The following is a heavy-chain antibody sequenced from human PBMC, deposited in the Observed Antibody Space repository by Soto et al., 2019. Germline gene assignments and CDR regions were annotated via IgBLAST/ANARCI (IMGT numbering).Heavy chain of an antibody. D-gene: IGHD2-21*01. CDR1: ADSFSTYW. Sequence: GESLKISWTVYADSFSTYWIGWVRQMPGKGLEWMGVIYLGDSDTRYSPSLEGQVSISADTSTSTAYRQWDSLKDPDTAIYYCARDLTEINYGDNGPNDAFDIWGQGTMVTVSS. J-gene: IGHJ3*02. V-gene: IGHV5-51*01. CDR2: IYLGDSDT. CDR3: ARDLTEINYGDNGPNDAFDI.